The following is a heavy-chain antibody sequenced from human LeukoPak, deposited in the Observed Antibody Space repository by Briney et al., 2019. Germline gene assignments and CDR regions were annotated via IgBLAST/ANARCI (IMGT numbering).Heavy chain of an antibody. J-gene: IGHJ4*02. CDR2: IFSGGGS. D-gene: IGHD1-26*01. CDR3: ARGYGSYS. CDR1: GFNVVDDA. Sequence: PGGSLRLSCAASGFNVVDDAMSWVRQTSGKGPEWVSIIFSGGGSYYAESVKGRFTVFRDNSKNTLYLQMDRLRDEDTAVYYCARGYGSYSWGQGTLVTVSS. V-gene: IGHV3-53*01.